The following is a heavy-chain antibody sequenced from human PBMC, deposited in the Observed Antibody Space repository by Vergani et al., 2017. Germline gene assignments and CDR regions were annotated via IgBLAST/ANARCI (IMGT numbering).Heavy chain of an antibody. CDR2: IYSGGST. D-gene: IGHD3-22*01. Sequence: EVQLVESGGGLVQPGGSLRLSCAASGFTVSSNYMSWVRQAPGKGLEWGSVIYSGGSTYYADSVKGRFTISRDNSKNTLYLQMNSLRAEDTAVYYCARLSYDTTPYLQGGYDCWGQGTLVSVSS. CDR1: GFTVSSNY. J-gene: IGHJ4*02. V-gene: IGHV3-66*04. CDR3: ARLSYDTTPYLQGGYDC.